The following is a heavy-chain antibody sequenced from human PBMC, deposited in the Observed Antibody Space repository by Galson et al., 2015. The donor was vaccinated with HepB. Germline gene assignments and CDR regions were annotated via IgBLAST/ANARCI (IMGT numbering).Heavy chain of an antibody. J-gene: IGHJ4*02. CDR3: ASGSDILAGDDY. CDR1: GYTFTSYG. V-gene: IGHV1-18*04. Sequence: SLKVSCKASGYTFTSYGISWVRQAPGQGLEWMGWISGYNGNTYYAQKLQGRITITTDKSTSTPYMELRSLRSDDTAVYYCASGSDILAGDDYWGQGTLVTVSS. CDR2: ISGYNGNT. D-gene: IGHD3-9*01.